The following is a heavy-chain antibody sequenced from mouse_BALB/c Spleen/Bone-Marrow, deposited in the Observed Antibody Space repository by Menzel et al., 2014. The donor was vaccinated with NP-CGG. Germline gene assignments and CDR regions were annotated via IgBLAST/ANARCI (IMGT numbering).Heavy chain of an antibody. D-gene: IGHD4-1*01. CDR1: GISITTGNYR. CDR3: ARKLYYFDY. V-gene: IGHV3-5*02. Sequence: EVQLQQSGPGLVKPSQTVSLTCTVTGISITTGNYRWSWIRQFPGNKLEWIGYIYYSGTITYNPSLTSRTTITRDTSKNQFFLEMNSLTAEDTATCYCARKLYYFDYWGQGTTLTVSS. J-gene: IGHJ2*01. CDR2: IYYSGTI.